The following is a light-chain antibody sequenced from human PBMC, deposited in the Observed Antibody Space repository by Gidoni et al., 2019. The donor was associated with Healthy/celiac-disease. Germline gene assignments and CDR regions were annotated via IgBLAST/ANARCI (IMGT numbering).Light chain of an antibody. V-gene: IGLV3-1*01. Sequence: SYELTQPPSVSVSPGQPASITCPGDKLGDKYACWYQQKPGQSPVLVIYQDSKRPSGIPSRISGANSGNTGTLTNRGNQAMDEADYYRQAWDRRTASPNVVFGGGTKLTVL. CDR1: KLGDKY. CDR3: QAWDRRTASPNVV. CDR2: QDS. J-gene: IGLJ2*01.